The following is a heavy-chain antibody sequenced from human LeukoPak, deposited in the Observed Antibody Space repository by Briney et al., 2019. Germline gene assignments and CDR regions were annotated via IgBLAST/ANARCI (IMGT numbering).Heavy chain of an antibody. CDR2: IYYSGNT. J-gene: IGHJ4*02. Sequence: SETLSLTCTVSGVSISSSNSYWGWLRQPPGKGLEWIGSIYYSGNTYYNASLKSQVSISIDTSKNQFSLKLTSVTAAATAVYYCARQTGSGLFILPGGQGTLVTVSP. CDR3: ARQTGSGLFILP. CDR1: GVSISSSNSY. D-gene: IGHD3/OR15-3a*01. V-gene: IGHV4-39*01.